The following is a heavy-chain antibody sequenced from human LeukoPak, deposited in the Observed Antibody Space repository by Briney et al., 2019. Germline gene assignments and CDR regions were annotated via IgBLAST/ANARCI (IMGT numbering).Heavy chain of an antibody. D-gene: IGHD3-10*01. J-gene: IGHJ3*02. CDR3: AKAQNYGSGQDAFDI. CDR2: INPNSGGA. Sequence: ASVKVSCKASGYTFTGYYVHWVRQAPGQGLEWMGWINPNSGGANYAQKFQGRVTMTRDTSISTAYMELSRLRSEDTAVYYCAKAQNYGSGQDAFDIWGQGTMVTVSS. CDR1: GYTFTGYY. V-gene: IGHV1-2*02.